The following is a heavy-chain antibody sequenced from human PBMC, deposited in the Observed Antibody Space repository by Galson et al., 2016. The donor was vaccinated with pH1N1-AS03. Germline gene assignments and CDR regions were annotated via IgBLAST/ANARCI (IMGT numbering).Heavy chain of an antibody. CDR3: ARVWGAAAGYFDY. CDR2: IDSDDDK. V-gene: IGHV2-70*20. Sequence: PALVKPTQTLTLTCSFSGFSLTSPGVCVTWVRQPPGKALEWLATIDSDDDKYYTTSLKTRLTISKDTSKNQVVLKMTNMDPVDTATYYCARVWGAAAGYFDYWGPGNLVVVSS. CDR1: GFSLTSPGVC. D-gene: IGHD6-13*01. J-gene: IGHJ4*02.